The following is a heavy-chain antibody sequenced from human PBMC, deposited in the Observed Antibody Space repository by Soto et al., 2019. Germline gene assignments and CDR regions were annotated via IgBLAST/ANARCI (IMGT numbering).Heavy chain of an antibody. J-gene: IGHJ4*02. CDR1: GFTFSSYG. V-gene: IGHV3-33*01. Sequence: GGSLRLSCAASGFTFSSYGMHWVRQAPGKGLEWVAVIWYDGSNKYYADSVKGRFTISRDNSKNTLYLQMNSLRAEDTAVYYCARGIAYCGGDCWYFDYWGQGTLVTVS. D-gene: IGHD2-21*02. CDR2: IWYDGSNK. CDR3: ARGIAYCGGDCWYFDY.